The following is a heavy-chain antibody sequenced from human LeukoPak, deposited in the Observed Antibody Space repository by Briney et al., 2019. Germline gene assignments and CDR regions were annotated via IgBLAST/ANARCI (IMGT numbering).Heavy chain of an antibody. J-gene: IGHJ4*02. Sequence: GGSLRLSCAASGFTFSSYAMSWVRQAPGKGLEWVSAISGSGGSTYYADSVKGRFTISRDNSKNTLYLQMNSLGAEDTAVYYCATPRGCGGSCYEIFDYWGQGTLVTVSS. D-gene: IGHD2-15*01. CDR1: GFTFSSYA. V-gene: IGHV3-23*01. CDR3: ATPRGCGGSCYEIFDY. CDR2: ISGSGGST.